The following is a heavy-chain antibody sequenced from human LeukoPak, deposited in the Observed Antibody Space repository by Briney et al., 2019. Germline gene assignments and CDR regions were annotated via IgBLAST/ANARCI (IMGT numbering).Heavy chain of an antibody. V-gene: IGHV1-18*01. CDR2: ISAYNGNT. CDR3: AGGRRVGYYGSGSYYYDMDV. J-gene: IGHJ6*02. D-gene: IGHD3-10*01. Sequence: ASVTVSCKASGYTFTSYGISWVRQAPGQGLEWMGWISAYNGNTNYAQKLQGRVTMTTDTSTSTAYMELRSLRSDDTAVYYCAGGRRVGYYGSGSYYYDMDVWGQGTTVTVSS. CDR1: GYTFTSYG.